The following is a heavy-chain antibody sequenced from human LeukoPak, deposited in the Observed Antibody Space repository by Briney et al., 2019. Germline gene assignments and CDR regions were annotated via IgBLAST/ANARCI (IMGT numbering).Heavy chain of an antibody. V-gene: IGHV3-66*01. CDR2: MYSAGTT. CDR1: GFTVTNY. Sequence: GGSLRLSCVASGFTVTNYMSWVRQAPGKGLEWVSVMYSAGTTYYADSVKGRFTISRDKSRNTMYLQMNSLRVEDTAVYYCARGRWSMDVWGQGTTVTVSS. J-gene: IGHJ6*02. D-gene: IGHD5-24*01. CDR3: ARGRWSMDV.